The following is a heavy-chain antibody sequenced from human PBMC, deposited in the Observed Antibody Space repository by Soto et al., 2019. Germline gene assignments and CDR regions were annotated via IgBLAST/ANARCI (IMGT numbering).Heavy chain of an antibody. D-gene: IGHD3-22*01. J-gene: IGHJ4*02. V-gene: IGHV1-69*13. Sequence: GASVKVSCKASGSTFSSYAISWVRQAPGQGLEWMGGIIPIFGTANYAQKFQGRVTITADESTSTAYMELSSLRSEDTAVYYCARDGDSSGYGYFDYWGQGTLVTVSS. CDR1: GSTFSSYA. CDR2: IIPIFGTA. CDR3: ARDGDSSGYGYFDY.